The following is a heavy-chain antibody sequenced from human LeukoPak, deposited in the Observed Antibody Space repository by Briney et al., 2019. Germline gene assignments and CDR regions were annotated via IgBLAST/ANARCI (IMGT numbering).Heavy chain of an antibody. J-gene: IGHJ4*02. Sequence: ASVKVSCKASGYTFTVYYMHWVRQAPGQGLEWMGWINPNSGGTNYAQKFQGRVTMTRDTSISTAYMELSRLRSDDTAVYYCARGGDIVLMVYAILGFDYWGQGTLVTVSS. CDR3: ARGGDIVLMVYAILGFDY. CDR2: INPNSGGT. CDR1: GYTFTVYY. D-gene: IGHD2-8*01. V-gene: IGHV1-2*02.